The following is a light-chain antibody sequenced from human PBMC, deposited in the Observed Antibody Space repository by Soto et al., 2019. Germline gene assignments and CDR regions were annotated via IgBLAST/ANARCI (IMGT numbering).Light chain of an antibody. CDR3: ATWDDSLSGVV. V-gene: IGLV1-44*01. Sequence: QSVLTQPPSASGTPGQRVTISCSGSSSNIGSNTVNWYQHLPGTAPKLLIYSNDQRPSGVPDRFSGSKSGTSASLAISGLQSEDEGDYYCATWDDSLSGVVFGGGTKLTVL. CDR2: SND. CDR1: SSNIGSNT. J-gene: IGLJ2*01.